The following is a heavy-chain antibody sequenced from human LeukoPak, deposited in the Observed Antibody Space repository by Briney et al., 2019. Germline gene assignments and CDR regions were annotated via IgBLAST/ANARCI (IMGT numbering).Heavy chain of an antibody. J-gene: IGHJ6*02. CDR1: GYTFTGYY. D-gene: IGHD3-10*01. CDR2: INPNSGGT. V-gene: IGHV1-2*04. CDR3: ARGPMVRGVIMMDYGMDV. Sequence: ASVKVSCKASGYTFTGYYMHWVRQAPGQGLEWMGWINPNSGGTNYAQKFQGWVTMTRDTSISTAYMELSRLRSDDTAVYYCARGPMVRGVIMMDYGMDVWGQGTTVTVSS.